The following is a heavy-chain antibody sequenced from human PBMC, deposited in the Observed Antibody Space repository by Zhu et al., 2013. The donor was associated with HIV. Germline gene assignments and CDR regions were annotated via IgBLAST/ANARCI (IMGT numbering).Heavy chain of an antibody. CDR3: ARDYYYDSSGSLFFDY. V-gene: IGHV4-31*03. J-gene: IGHJ4*02. CDR2: IDYSGST. Sequence: QVQLQESGPGLVKPSQTLSLTCTVSGGSISSGGYYWSWIRQHPGKGLEWIGYIDYSGSTHYNPSLKSRVTISVDTSKIQFSLKLSSVTAADTAVYYCARDYYYDSSGSLFFDYWGQGTLVTVSS. CDR1: GGSISSGGYY. D-gene: IGHD3-22*01.